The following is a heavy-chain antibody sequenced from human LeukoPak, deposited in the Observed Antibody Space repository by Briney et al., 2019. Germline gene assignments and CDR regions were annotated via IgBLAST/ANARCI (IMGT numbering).Heavy chain of an antibody. V-gene: IGHV3-7*01. CDR1: GFTFSTYW. CDR3: ARDSSGYQ. Sequence: GGSLRLSCAASGFTFSTYWTSWVRQAPGKGLEWVANIKEDGSEKFYGDSVKGRFTISRENAKNSLYLQMNSQRAEDKAVYYCARDSSGYQWGQGTLVTVSS. J-gene: IGHJ4*02. D-gene: IGHD3-22*01. CDR2: IKEDGSEK.